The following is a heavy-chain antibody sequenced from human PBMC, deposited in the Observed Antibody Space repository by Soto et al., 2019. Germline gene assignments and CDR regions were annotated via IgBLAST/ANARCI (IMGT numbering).Heavy chain of an antibody. D-gene: IGHD6-13*01. Sequence: LGESLKISCKGSGYSFTSYWIGWVRQMPGKGLEWMGIIYPGDSDTRYSPSFQGQVTISADKSISTAYLQWSSLKASDTAMYYCARGNIAAAGTDWFDPWGQGTLVTVSS. CDR3: ARGNIAAAGTDWFDP. J-gene: IGHJ5*02. CDR2: IYPGDSDT. CDR1: GYSFTSYW. V-gene: IGHV5-51*01.